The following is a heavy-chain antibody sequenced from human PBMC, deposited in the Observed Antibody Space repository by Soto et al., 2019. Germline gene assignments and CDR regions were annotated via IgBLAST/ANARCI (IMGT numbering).Heavy chain of an antibody. CDR2: ISAYNGNT. D-gene: IGHD4-17*01. V-gene: IGHV1-18*01. Sequence: ASVKVSCKASGYTFTSSDINWVRQAPGQGLEWMGWISAYNGNTNYAQKLQGRVTMTTDTSTSTAYMELRSLRSDDTAVYYCARDQLRDDAFDIWGQGTMVTVSS. CDR3: ARDQLRDDAFDI. J-gene: IGHJ3*02. CDR1: GYTFTSSD.